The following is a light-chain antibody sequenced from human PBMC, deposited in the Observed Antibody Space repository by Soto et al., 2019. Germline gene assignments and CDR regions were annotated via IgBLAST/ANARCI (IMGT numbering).Light chain of an antibody. J-gene: IGLJ1*01. Sequence: QSALTQPASVSGSPGQSITISCTVTSSDVCGYNYVSWYQHHPGKAPKLIIYDVSNRPSGVSNRFSGSKSGNTASLTISGLQPEDEADYYCSSYTTSNTRQIVFGTGTKVTVL. CDR1: SSDVCGYNY. CDR2: DVS. V-gene: IGLV2-14*03. CDR3: SSYTTSNTRQIV.